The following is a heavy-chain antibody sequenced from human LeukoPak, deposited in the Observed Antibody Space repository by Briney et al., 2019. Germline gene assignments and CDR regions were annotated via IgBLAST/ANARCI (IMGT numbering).Heavy chain of an antibody. D-gene: IGHD2-2*01. V-gene: IGHV3-23*01. J-gene: IGHJ3*02. CDR2: ISGSGGST. Sequence: GGSLRLSCAASEFTFRSYAMSWVRQAPGKGLGWVSAISGSGGSTYYADSVKGRFTISRDNSKNTLYLQMNSLRAEDTAVYYCAKGGCVGTSCYRRAFDIWGQGTMVTVSS. CDR3: AKGGCVGTSCYRRAFDI. CDR1: EFTFRSYA.